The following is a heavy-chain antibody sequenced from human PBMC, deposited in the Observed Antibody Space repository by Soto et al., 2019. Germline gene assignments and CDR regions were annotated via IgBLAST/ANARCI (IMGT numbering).Heavy chain of an antibody. D-gene: IGHD2-2*01. CDR1: GYTFTSYA. J-gene: IGHJ6*02. CDR2: INAGNGNT. V-gene: IGHV1-3*01. CDR3: ARVVPYQVPAARVHKEAYDYGMDV. Sequence: ASVKVSCKASGYTFTSYAMHWVRQAPGQRLEWMGWINAGNGNTKYSQKFQGRVTITRDTSASTAYMELSSLRSEDTAVYYCARVVPYQVPAARVHKEAYDYGMDVWGQGTTVTV.